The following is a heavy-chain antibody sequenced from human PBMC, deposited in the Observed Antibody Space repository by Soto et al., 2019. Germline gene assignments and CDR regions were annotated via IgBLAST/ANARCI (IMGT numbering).Heavy chain of an antibody. CDR2: ISYDGSNK. Sequence: QVQLVESGGGVVQPGRSLRLSCAASGFTFSSYGMHWVRQAPGKGLEWVAVISYDGSNKYYADSVKGRFTISRDNSKNTLYLQMNCPRAEYTCAYYCAKDMGSSRPFDYWGQGTLVTVYS. V-gene: IGHV3-30*18. CDR1: GFTFSSYG. J-gene: IGHJ4*02. CDR3: AKDMGSSRPFDY. D-gene: IGHD6-13*01.